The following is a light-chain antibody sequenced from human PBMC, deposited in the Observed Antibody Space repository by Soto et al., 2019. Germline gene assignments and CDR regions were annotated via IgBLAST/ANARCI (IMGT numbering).Light chain of an antibody. Sequence: EILMTQSPATLSVSPGERATLSCRASQSVGSNLAWYQQKPGQAPRLLIYGASTRATGVPARFSGSGSGTEFTLSISSLQSEDFALYYCQPYNNWPPSTFGQGTKLERK. CDR2: GAS. V-gene: IGKV3-15*01. J-gene: IGKJ2*01. CDR1: QSVGSN. CDR3: QPYNNWPPST.